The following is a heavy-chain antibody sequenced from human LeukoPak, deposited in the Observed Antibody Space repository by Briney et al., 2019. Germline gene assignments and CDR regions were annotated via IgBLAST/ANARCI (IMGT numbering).Heavy chain of an antibody. CDR3: AKKASYTPVAGKSDY. CDR2: ISGSGSST. V-gene: IGHV3-23*01. Sequence: QPGGSLRLSCAASGFTLSSHCMSWVRQAPGKGLEWVSGISGSGSSTLYADSVKGRFTISRDNSKNTLYLEMNSLRAEDTAVYYCAKKASYTPVAGKSDYWGQGTLVTVSS. J-gene: IGHJ4*02. D-gene: IGHD6-19*01. CDR1: GFTLSSHC.